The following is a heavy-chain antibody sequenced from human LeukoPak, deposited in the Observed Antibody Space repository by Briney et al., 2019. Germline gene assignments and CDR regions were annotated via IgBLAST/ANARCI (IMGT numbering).Heavy chain of an antibody. J-gene: IGHJ4*02. CDR2: INPNSGGT. CDR1: GYTFTGYY. CDR3: ARSLLDYDFWSGYLDY. V-gene: IGHV1-2*02. Sequence: ASVKVSCKASGYTFTGYYMHWVRQAPGQGLEWMGWINPNSGGTNYAQKFQGRVTMTRDTSISTAYMELSRLRSDDTAVYYCARSLLDYDFWSGYLDYWGQGTLVTVSS. D-gene: IGHD3-3*01.